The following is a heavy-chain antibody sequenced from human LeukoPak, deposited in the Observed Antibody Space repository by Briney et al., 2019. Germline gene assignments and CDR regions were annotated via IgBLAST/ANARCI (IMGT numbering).Heavy chain of an antibody. CDR1: GFTFSSYA. D-gene: IGHD1-26*01. CDR2: ISYDGSNK. J-gene: IGHJ4*02. V-gene: IGHV3-30-3*01. CDR3: ARDRDTELFRYYFDY. Sequence: GGSLRLSCAASGFTFSSYAMHWVRQAPGKGLEWVAVISYDGSNKYYADSVKGRFTISRDNSKNTLYLQMNSLRAEDTAVYYCARDRDTELFRYYFDYWGQGTLVTVSS.